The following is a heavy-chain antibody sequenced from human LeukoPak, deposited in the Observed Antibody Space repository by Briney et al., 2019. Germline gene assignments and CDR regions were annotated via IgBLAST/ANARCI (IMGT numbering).Heavy chain of an antibody. CDR3: AKAPTYRTVVTHFDY. CDR1: GFTFSSYA. D-gene: IGHD4-23*01. J-gene: IGHJ4*02. Sequence: GGSLRLSCAASGFTFSSYAMSWVRQAPGKGLEWVSAISGSGGSTYYADSVKGRFTISRDNSKNTLYLQMNSLKAEDTAVYYCAKAPTYRTVVTHFDYWGQGTLVTVSS. CDR2: ISGSGGST. V-gene: IGHV3-23*01.